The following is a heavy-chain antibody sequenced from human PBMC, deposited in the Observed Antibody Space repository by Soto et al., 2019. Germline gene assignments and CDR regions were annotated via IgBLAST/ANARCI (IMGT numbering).Heavy chain of an antibody. D-gene: IGHD6-19*01. Sequence: GGSLRLSCAASGFSLSTYGMHWVRQAPGKGLEWVAVISHDGSEKHYADSVKGRFTISRDNSKNTLYLQMNSLRAEDTAVYYCARDKAGSDAFDIWGQGTMVTVSS. CDR2: ISHDGSEK. J-gene: IGHJ3*02. CDR1: GFSLSTYG. V-gene: IGHV3-30*03. CDR3: ARDKAGSDAFDI.